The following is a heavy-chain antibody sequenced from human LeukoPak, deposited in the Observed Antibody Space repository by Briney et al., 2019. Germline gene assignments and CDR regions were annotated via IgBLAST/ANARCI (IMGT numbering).Heavy chain of an antibody. CDR3: ALPYDSSGYYPSYFDY. CDR1: GYTFTSYG. Sequence: ASVKVSCKASGYTFTSYGISWVRQAPGQGLEWMGGIIPIFGTANYAQKFQGRVTITADESTSTAYMELSSLRSEDTAVYYCALPYDSSGYYPSYFDYWGQGTLVTVSS. CDR2: IIPIFGTA. J-gene: IGHJ4*02. V-gene: IGHV1-69*13. D-gene: IGHD3-22*01.